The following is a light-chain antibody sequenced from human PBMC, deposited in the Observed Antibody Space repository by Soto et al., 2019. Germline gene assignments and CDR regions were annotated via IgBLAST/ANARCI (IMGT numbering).Light chain of an antibody. CDR3: QQYNNWPT. CDR1: QSVSNN. Sequence: EIVLTPSPGTLSLSPGERANLSCRASQSVSNNYLAWYQQKPGQAPRLLIYGASNRATGIPDRFSGSGSGTDFTLTISSLQSEDFAVYYCQQYNNWPTFGQGTKVDIK. V-gene: IGKV3D-15*01. CDR2: GAS. J-gene: IGKJ1*01.